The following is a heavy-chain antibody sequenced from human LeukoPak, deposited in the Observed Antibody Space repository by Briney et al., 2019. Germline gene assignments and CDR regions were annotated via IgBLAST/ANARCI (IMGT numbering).Heavy chain of an antibody. V-gene: IGHV3-23*01. Sequence: GSLRLSCAASGFTFSSYAMSWVRQAPGKGLEWVSAISGSGGSTYYADSVKGRFTISRDNSKNTLYLQMNSLRAEDTAVYYCAKDTPGYSSGWYDAFDIWGQGTMVTVSS. CDR3: AKDTPGYSSGWYDAFDI. J-gene: IGHJ3*02. CDR1: GFTFSSYA. CDR2: ISGSGGST. D-gene: IGHD6-19*01.